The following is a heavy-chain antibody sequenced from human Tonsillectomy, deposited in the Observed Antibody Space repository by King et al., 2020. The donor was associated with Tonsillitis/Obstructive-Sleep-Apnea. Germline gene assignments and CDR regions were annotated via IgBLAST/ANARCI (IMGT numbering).Heavy chain of an antibody. V-gene: IGHV2-26*03. J-gene: IGHJ6*03. CDR3: ARVTVGANEAYYYYYYMDV. CDR2: IFPNDRK. CDR1: GFSLSNPGMS. D-gene: IGHD1-26*01. Sequence: VTLKESGPVLVKPTETLTLTCAISGFSLSNPGMSVSWVRQPPGKALEWLAHIFPNDRKSYNTSLNSRLTISKDTSKNQVVLTMTNMDPVDTATYYCARVTVGANEAYYYYYYMDVWGKGTTVTVSS.